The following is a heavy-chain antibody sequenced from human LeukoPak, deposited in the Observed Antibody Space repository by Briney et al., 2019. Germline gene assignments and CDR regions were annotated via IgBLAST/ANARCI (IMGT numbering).Heavy chain of an antibody. CDR3: AREGSSSWYVDY. J-gene: IGHJ4*02. Sequence: GGSLRLSCAASGFTFRSFAMSWVRQAPGKGLEWVSYSSGSSIYYADFVKGRFTISRDNAKNSLYLQMNSLRAEDTAVYYCAREGSSSWYVDYWGQGTLVTVSS. V-gene: IGHV3-48*04. CDR2: SSGSSI. D-gene: IGHD6-13*01. CDR1: GFTFRSFA.